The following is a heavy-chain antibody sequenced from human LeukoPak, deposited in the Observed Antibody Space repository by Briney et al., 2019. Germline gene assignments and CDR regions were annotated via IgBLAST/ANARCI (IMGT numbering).Heavy chain of an antibody. CDR2: IRGKAYGETT. V-gene: IGHV3-49*04. Sequence: GGSLRLSCTASGFFFGDYAMSWVRQAPGKGLEWVGLIRGKAYGETTEYAACVKGKFTISRDDSRSIAYLQMNNVKSEDTAIYYCTRESGSRWYTTNWFDPWGQGTLVTVSS. CDR3: TRESGSRWYTTNWFDP. CDR1: GFFFGDYA. J-gene: IGHJ5*02. D-gene: IGHD6-13*01.